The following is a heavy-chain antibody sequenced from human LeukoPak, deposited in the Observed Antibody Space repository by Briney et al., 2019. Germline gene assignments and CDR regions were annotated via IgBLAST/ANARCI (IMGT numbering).Heavy chain of an antibody. D-gene: IGHD2-2*01. V-gene: IGHV1-8*01. J-gene: IGHJ5*02. CDR3: ARRRTGGTSWTWVDP. CDR2: MNPNSGNT. Sequence: ASVKGSCKASGYTFTSYDINWVRHATGQGLDWMGWMNPNSGNTGYAQKFQGRVTMTRNTSISTAYMELSSLRSEDTAVYYCARRRTGGTSWTWVDPWGQGTLVTVSS. CDR1: GYTFTSYD.